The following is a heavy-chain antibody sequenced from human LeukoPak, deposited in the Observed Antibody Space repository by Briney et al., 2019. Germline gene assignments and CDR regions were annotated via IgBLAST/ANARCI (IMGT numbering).Heavy chain of an antibody. V-gene: IGHV4-4*07. Sequence: PSETLSLTCTVSGGSISSYYWSWIRQPAGKGLEWIGRNYTSGSTNYNPSLKSRVTMSVDTSKNQFSLKLSSVTAADTAVYYCARDVSRVVVGSFDPWGQGTLVTVSS. CDR2: NYTSGST. D-gene: IGHD2-2*01. J-gene: IGHJ5*02. CDR3: ARDVSRVVVGSFDP. CDR1: GGSISSYY.